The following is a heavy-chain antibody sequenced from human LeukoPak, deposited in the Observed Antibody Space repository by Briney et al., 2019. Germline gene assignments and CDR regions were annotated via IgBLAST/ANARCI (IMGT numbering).Heavy chain of an antibody. J-gene: IGHJ3*02. CDR2: INHSGST. Sequence: PSETLSLTCAVYTGSFSGYYWGWIRQPPGKGLEWIGEINHSGSTNYNPSLKSRGTVSVDTSKNQFSLKLSSGTAADTAVYYCARGTRRYSSGWYPSSFDIWGQGTMVTVSS. V-gene: IGHV4-34*01. CDR3: ARGTRRYSSGWYPSSFDI. CDR1: TGSFSGYY. D-gene: IGHD6-19*01.